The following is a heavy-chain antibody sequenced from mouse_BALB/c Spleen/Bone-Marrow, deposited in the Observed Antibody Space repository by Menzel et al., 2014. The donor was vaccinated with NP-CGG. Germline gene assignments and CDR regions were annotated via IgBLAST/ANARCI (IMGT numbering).Heavy chain of an antibody. Sequence: QVQLQQSGAELVRPGTSVKASCKASGYAFTNYLTEWIKKRPGQGLEWIGVINPGSGGTNYNEKFKGKATLTADKSSSTAYMQLSSLTSDDSAVYFCARGDLYYGNLYAMDYWGQGTSVTVSS. CDR2: INPGSGGT. D-gene: IGHD2-1*01. CDR1: GYAFTNYL. CDR3: ARGDLYYGNLYAMDY. V-gene: IGHV1-54*01. J-gene: IGHJ4*01.